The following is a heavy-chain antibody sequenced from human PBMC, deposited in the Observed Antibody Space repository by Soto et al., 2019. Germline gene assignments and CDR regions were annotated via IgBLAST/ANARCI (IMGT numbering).Heavy chain of an antibody. CDR3: ARDHAVLRGYYYYGMDV. V-gene: IGHV4-31*03. D-gene: IGHD2-8*01. CDR2: IYYSGST. J-gene: IGHJ6*02. CDR1: GGSISSGGYY. Sequence: SETLSLTCTVSGGSISSGGYYWSWIRQHPGKGLEWIGYIYYSGSTYYNPSLKSRVTISVDTSKNQFSLKLSSVTAADTAVYYCARDHAVLRGYYYYGMDVWGQGTTVTVSS.